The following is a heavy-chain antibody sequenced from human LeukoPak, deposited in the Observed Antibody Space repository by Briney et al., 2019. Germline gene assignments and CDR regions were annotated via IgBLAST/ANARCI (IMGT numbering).Heavy chain of an antibody. CDR3: ARRVSGGSCYDY. D-gene: IGHD2-15*01. CDR1: GYSFTSYW. CDR2: IYAGDSDI. Sequence: GESLKISRKGSGYSFTSYWIGWVRQMPGKGLEWMGIIYAGDSDIRYGPSSQGQVTISADKSISTAYLQWSSLKASDTAMYYCARRVSGGSCYDYWGQGTLVTVSS. V-gene: IGHV5-51*01. J-gene: IGHJ4*02.